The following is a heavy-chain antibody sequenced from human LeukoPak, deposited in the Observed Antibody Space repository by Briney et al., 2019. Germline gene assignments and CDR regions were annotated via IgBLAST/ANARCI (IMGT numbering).Heavy chain of an antibody. CDR1: GYTFTNYG. J-gene: IGHJ5*02. CDR2: INTYNGNT. CDR3: ARNSPRDVAGRQFLPGVLSLLSQCDNCFDP. Sequence: ASVKVSCKASGYTFTNYGISWVRQAPGQGLEWMGWINTYNGNTNYAQKFQGRVTMTTDTSTSTAYMELRSLRSHDTAVYYCARNSPRDVAGRQFLPGVLSLLSQCDNCFDPWGQGTLVSVSS. D-gene: IGHD7-27*01. V-gene: IGHV1-18*04.